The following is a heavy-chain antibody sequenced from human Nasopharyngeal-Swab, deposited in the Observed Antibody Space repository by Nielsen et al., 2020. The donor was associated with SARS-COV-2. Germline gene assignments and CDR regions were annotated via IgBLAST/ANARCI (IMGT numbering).Heavy chain of an antibody. CDR2: ISSSSSTI. J-gene: IGHJ3*02. CDR3: ARDIITGTIVGAFDI. Sequence: VRQAPGKGLVGVSYISSSSSTIYYADSVKGRFTISRDNAKNSLYLQMNSLRAEDTAVYYCARDIITGTIVGAFDIWGQGTMVTVSS. V-gene: IGHV3-48*01. D-gene: IGHD1-7*01.